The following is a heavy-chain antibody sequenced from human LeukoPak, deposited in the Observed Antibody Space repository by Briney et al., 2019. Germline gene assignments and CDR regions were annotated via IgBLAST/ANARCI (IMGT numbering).Heavy chain of an antibody. CDR2: INTDGSTT. CDR1: GFTFSRHW. Sequence: GSLTLSCAASGFTFSRHWMHWVRQAPGKGLVWVARINTDGSTTKYADSVMGRFIVLRDNAKNTLYLQMSSVRAEDTAVYYGARDNGYYCFDYWGQGNLVTVSS. D-gene: IGHD3-22*01. V-gene: IGHV3-74*01. J-gene: IGHJ4*02. CDR3: ARDNGYYCFDY.